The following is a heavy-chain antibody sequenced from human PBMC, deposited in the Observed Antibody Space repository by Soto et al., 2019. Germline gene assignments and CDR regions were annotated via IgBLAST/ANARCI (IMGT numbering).Heavy chain of an antibody. Sequence: EEQVVESGGGLVKPGGSLRLSCAASGFTFSEYSMLWVRQAPGRGLEWLSFIANGDNHIFYSDSVKGRFTISRDNAKNSVYLQLNSLRADDSAVYYCARENGHCTGACNRGACDIWGQGTMVTVSS. J-gene: IGHJ3*02. CDR3: ARENGHCTGACNRGACDI. CDR1: GFTFSEYS. V-gene: IGHV3-21*01. D-gene: IGHD2-8*02. CDR2: IANGDNHI.